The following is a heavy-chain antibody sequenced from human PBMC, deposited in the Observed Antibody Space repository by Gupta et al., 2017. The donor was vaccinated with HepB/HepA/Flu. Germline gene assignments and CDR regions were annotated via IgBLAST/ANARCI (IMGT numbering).Heavy chain of an antibody. J-gene: IGHJ6*02. CDR1: GFTFSSYA. D-gene: IGHD5-12*01. V-gene: IGHV3-23*01. CDR3: AKDHRTIVATNVAYYYGMDV. Sequence: EVQLLESGGGLVQPGGSLRLSCAASGFTFSSYAMSWGGQAPGKGLEWVSAISGSGGSTYYADSVKGRFTISRDNSKNTLYLQMNSLRAEDTAVYYCAKDHRTIVATNVAYYYGMDVWGQGTTVTVSS. CDR2: ISGSGGST.